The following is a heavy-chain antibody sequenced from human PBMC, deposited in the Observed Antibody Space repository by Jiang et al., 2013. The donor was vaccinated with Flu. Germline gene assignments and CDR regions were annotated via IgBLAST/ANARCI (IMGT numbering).Heavy chain of an antibody. J-gene: IGHJ4*02. CDR3: ATDRVSAGYSSGWYHPLDF. V-gene: IGHV3-15*01. D-gene: IGHD6-19*01. CDR1: RFTFRNAW. CDR2: IKPITDGETT. Sequence: VQLVESGGGLVKPGGSLRLSCVGSRFTFRNAWMIWVRQAPGKGLEWVGRIKPITDGETTEYAAPVKGRFTISRDDSRSTVYLQMNGLKTEDTALYYCATDRVSAGYSSGWYHPLDFWGQGTLVTVSS.